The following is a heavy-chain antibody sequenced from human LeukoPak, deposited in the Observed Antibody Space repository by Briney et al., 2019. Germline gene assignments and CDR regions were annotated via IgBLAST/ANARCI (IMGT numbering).Heavy chain of an antibody. CDR1: GFNFNNYV. Sequence: SGGSLRLSCAASGFNFNNYVMHWVRQAPGKGLEWVTEISFDGRKKTYVDSVKGRFTISRDSPKNTVYLQMDSLRAEDTAVYYCARGAEKILSFGEYPSDAFDIWGQGTTVTVSS. CDR2: ISFDGRKK. D-gene: IGHD3-10*01. CDR3: ARGAEKILSFGEYPSDAFDI. V-gene: IGHV3-30*03. J-gene: IGHJ3*02.